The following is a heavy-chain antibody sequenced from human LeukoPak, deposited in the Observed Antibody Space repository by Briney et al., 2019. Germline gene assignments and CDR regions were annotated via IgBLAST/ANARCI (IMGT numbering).Heavy chain of an antibody. CDR2: IHDSGST. J-gene: IGHJ4*02. CDR3: ARGTTPAADAY. Sequence: PSETLSLTCTVSGGSISSSTYYWGWIRQSPGKGLEWIGSIHDSGSTNYNPSLKGRVTVSVDTSKNQFSLKLTSVTAADTAVYFCARGTTPAADAYWGQGTLVTVSS. CDR1: GGSISSSTYY. V-gene: IGHV4-39*01. D-gene: IGHD1-7*01.